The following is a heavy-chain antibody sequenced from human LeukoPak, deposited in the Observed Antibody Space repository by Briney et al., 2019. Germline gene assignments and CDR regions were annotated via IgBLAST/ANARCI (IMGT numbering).Heavy chain of an antibody. CDR1: GYSVSSGYY. CDR3: ARSREVVPFDY. J-gene: IGHJ4*02. D-gene: IGHD3-22*01. Sequence: SETLSLTCTVSGYSVSSGYYWGWIRQPPGKGLEWIGSMYHSGDTYYNPSLKSRVTISVDTSKNQFSLKLSSVTAADTAVYYCARSREVVPFDYWGQGTLVTVSS. V-gene: IGHV4-38-2*02. CDR2: MYHSGDT.